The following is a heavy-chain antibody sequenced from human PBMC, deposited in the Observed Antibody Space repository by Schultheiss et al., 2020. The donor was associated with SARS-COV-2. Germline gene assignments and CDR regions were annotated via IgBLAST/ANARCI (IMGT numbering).Heavy chain of an antibody. CDR1: GFTFSSYA. D-gene: IGHD2-21*01. Sequence: GGSLRLSCAASGFTFSSYAMHWVRQAPGKGLEWVAVISYDGSNKYYADSVKGRFTISRDNSKNTLYLQMNSLRAEDTAVYYCARVSDCGGDCVASHFDYWGQGTLVTVSS. J-gene: IGHJ4*02. CDR3: ARVSDCGGDCVASHFDY. CDR2: ISYDGSNK. V-gene: IGHV3-30*04.